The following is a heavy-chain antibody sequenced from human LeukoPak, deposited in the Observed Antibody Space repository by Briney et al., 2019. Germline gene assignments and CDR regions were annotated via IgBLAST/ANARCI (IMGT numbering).Heavy chain of an antibody. D-gene: IGHD3-22*01. Sequence: SETLSLTCTVSGGSISSYYWSWIRQPPGKGLEWIGYIYYSGSTNYNPSLKSRVTISVDTSKNQFSLKLSSVTAADTAVYYCARGDPFITMIVVAHPAKGGGVAMDVWGKGTTVTVSS. CDR2: IYYSGST. CDR3: ARGDPFITMIVVAHPAKGGGVAMDV. V-gene: IGHV4-59*01. J-gene: IGHJ6*04. CDR1: GGSISSYY.